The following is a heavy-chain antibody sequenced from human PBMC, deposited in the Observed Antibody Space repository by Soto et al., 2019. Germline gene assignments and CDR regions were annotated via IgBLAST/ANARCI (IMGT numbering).Heavy chain of an antibody. CDR1: GGSFSGYY. J-gene: IGHJ4*02. D-gene: IGHD2-15*01. CDR3: ARGRYCSGGSCRRDYFDY. Sequence: QVQLQQWGAGLLKPSETLSLTCAVYGGSFSGYYWSWIRQPPGKGLEWIGEINHSGSTNYNPSLKWRVTISVDTSKNQFSLKLSSVTAADTAVYYCARGRYCSGGSCRRDYFDYWGQGTLVTVSS. CDR2: INHSGST. V-gene: IGHV4-34*01.